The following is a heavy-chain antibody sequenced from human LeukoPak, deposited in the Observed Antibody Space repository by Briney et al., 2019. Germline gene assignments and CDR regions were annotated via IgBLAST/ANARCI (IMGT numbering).Heavy chain of an antibody. CDR2: IYSSDNT. CDR1: GFTVSGNY. V-gene: IGHV3-66*02. D-gene: IGHD3-16*01. CDR3: AGRRVLDASFDY. J-gene: IGHJ4*02. Sequence: TGGSLRLSCAASGFTVSGNYMSWVRQAPGKGLERVSVIYSSDNTYYIDSVKGRFTISRDNSKNTLYLQMNSLRAEDTAVYYCAGRRVLDASFDYWGQGTLVTVSS.